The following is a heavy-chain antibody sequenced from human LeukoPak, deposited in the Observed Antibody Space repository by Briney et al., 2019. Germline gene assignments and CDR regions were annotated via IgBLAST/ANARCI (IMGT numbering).Heavy chain of an antibody. D-gene: IGHD1-14*01. CDR3: ARDPDEFPDDY. CDR1: GYTFTSYD. Sequence: ASVKVSCKASGYTFTSYDISWVRQAPGQGLEWMGRIIPIFGTANYAQKFQGRVTITTDESTSTAYMELSSLRSEDTAVYYCARDPDEFPDDYWGQGTLVTVSS. J-gene: IGHJ4*02. CDR2: IIPIFGTA. V-gene: IGHV1-69*05.